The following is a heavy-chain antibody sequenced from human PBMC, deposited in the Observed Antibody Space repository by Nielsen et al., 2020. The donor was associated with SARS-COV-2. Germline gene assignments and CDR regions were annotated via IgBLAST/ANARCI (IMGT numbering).Heavy chain of an antibody. J-gene: IGHJ1*01. CDR2: IWYDGGNE. Sequence: GGSLRLSCAASGFTFNSYAMHWVRQAPGKGLEWVAVIWYDGGNEYYADSVKGRFTISRDNSKNTLYVQMNSLRAEDTAVYFCAKGSVYMEYFDHWGQGTLATVSS. CDR3: AKGSVYMEYFDH. V-gene: IGHV3-33*06. D-gene: IGHD5-18*01. CDR1: GFTFNSYA.